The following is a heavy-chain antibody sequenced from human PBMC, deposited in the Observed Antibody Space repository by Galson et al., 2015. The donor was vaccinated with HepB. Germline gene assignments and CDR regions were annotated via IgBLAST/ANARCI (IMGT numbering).Heavy chain of an antibody. V-gene: IGHV3-23*01. Sequence: SLRLSCAASGFTFSSYGMIWVRQAPGKGLEWVSGTSGSGGSTYYADSVKGRFTISRDKSKNTLYLQMNSLRADDTAVYYCAIAYEMDTLFLGYDAFDIRGQGTMVTVSS. CDR2: TSGSGGST. CDR1: GFTFSSYG. D-gene: IGHD5-24*01. J-gene: IGHJ3*02. CDR3: AIAYEMDTLFLGYDAFDI.